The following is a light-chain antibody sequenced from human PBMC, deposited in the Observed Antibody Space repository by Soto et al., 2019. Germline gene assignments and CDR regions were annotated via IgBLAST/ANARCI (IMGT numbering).Light chain of an antibody. CDR2: GAS. V-gene: IGKV3-20*01. J-gene: IGKJ1*01. CDR1: QSVSSSY. CDR3: QQYGSSPGT. Sequence: EIVLTQSPGPLSLSPGERATLSCRSSQSVSSSYLAWYQQKPGQAPRLIFYGASSRATGIPDRFSGSGSGTDFTLTISRLEPEDVAVYYCQQYGSSPGTFGQGTKVDIK.